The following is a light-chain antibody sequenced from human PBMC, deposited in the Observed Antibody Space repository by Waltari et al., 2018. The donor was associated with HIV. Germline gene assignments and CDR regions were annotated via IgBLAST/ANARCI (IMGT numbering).Light chain of an antibody. CDR1: PSVSSSS. V-gene: IGKV3-20*01. CDR3: QHVGSSPRLT. CDR2: GAS. J-gene: IGKJ4*01. Sequence: EIVLTQSPGTLSLSPGERATLSCRASPSVSSSSLAWFQQKPGQAPRLLIYGASSRATGIPDRFSGSGSGTDFTLTISRLEPEDFAMYDGQHVGSSPRLTFGGGTKVEIK.